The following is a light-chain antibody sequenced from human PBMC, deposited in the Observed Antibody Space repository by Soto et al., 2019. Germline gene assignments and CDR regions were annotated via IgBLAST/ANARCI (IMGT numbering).Light chain of an antibody. CDR3: QKYDGVPQ. Sequence: DIQMTQSPSSLSASVGDTVTITCQASQDITNHLNWYQHKPGKAPNLLIYDASHLETGVPSRFTGSGSGTYFTLTISSLQSEDMATYYCQKYDGVPQFGPGTRVDF. J-gene: IGKJ3*01. CDR2: DAS. CDR1: QDITNH. V-gene: IGKV1-33*01.